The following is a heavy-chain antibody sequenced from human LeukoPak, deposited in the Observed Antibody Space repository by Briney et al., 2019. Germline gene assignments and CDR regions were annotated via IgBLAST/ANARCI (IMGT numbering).Heavy chain of an antibody. CDR1: GGSISSSNW. Sequence: SETLSLTCAVSGGSISSSNWWSWVRQPPGKGLEWIGEIYHSGSTNYNPSLKSRVTISVDKSKNQFSLKLSSVTAADTAVYYCARSTMVRGVITSRGDVWGQGTTVTVSS. V-gene: IGHV4-4*02. CDR3: ARSTMVRGVITSRGDV. D-gene: IGHD3-10*01. J-gene: IGHJ6*02. CDR2: IYHSGST.